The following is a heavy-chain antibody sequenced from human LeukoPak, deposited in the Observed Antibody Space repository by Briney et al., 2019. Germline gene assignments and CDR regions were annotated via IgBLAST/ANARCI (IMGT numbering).Heavy chain of an antibody. V-gene: IGHV4-34*01. CDR1: GGSFSGYY. CDR2: INHSGST. CDR3: ARASNYDYVWGSSHGYFDY. Sequence: SETLSLTCAVYGGSFSGYYWSWIRQPPGKGLEWIGEINHSGSTNYNPSLKSRVTISVDTSKNQFSLKLSSVTAADTAVYYCARASNYDYVWGSSHGYFDYWGQGTLVTVSS. J-gene: IGHJ4*02. D-gene: IGHD3-16*01.